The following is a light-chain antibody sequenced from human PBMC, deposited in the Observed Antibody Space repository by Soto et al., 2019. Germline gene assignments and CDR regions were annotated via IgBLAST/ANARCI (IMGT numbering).Light chain of an antibody. Sequence: EIVLTQSPGTLSLSPGERATLSCWASQSVSSYLAWYQQKPGQAPRLLIYDASNRATGIPARFSGSGSGTDFTLTISSLEPEDFAIYYCQQRSNWPRTLGQGTKVEIK. CDR3: QQRSNWPRT. J-gene: IGKJ1*01. CDR1: QSVSSY. CDR2: DAS. V-gene: IGKV3-11*01.